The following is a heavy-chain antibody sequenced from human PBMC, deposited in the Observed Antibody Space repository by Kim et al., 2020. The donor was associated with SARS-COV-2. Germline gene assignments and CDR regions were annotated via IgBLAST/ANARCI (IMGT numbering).Heavy chain of an antibody. CDR1: GYTFTSYY. Sequence: ASVKVSCKPSGYTFTSYYMHWVRQAPGQGLEWMGIINPSGGSTSYAQKFQGRVTMTRDTSTSTVYMELSSLRSEDTAVYYCARDLRGSGYCSSTSCYSHYYYGMDVWGQGTTVTVSS. V-gene: IGHV1-46*01. J-gene: IGHJ6*02. D-gene: IGHD2-2*01. CDR2: INPSGGST. CDR3: ARDLRGSGYCSSTSCYSHYYYGMDV.